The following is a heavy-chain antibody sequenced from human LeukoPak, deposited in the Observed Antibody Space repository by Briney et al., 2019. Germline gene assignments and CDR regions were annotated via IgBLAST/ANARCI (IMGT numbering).Heavy chain of an antibody. V-gene: IGHV4-59*01. CDR3: ARGAVITMVRGPRGYYYYMDV. J-gene: IGHJ6*03. D-gene: IGHD3-10*01. CDR1: GGSISGYY. Sequence: SETLSLTCTVSGGSISGYYWSWIRQPPGKGLEWIGYIYYSGSTNYNPSLKSRVTISVDTSKNQFSLKLSSVTAADTAVYYCARGAVITMVRGPRGYYYYMDVWGKGTTVTVSS. CDR2: IYYSGST.